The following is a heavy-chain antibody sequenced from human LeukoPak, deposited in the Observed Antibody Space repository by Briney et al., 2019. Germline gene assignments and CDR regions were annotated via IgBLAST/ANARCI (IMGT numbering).Heavy chain of an antibody. CDR2: TYYRSKWYN. J-gene: IGHJ4*02. V-gene: IGHV6-1*01. D-gene: IGHD2-2*02. CDR3: ARNSAIIDF. CDR1: GGSVSSKSAA. Sequence: SQTLSLTCTISGGSVSSKSAAWNWIRQSPSRGLEWLGRTYYRSKWYNDYAVSMKGRITISPDTSNNQFSLQLTSVTPEDTAVYYCARNSAIIDFWGQGTLVTVSS.